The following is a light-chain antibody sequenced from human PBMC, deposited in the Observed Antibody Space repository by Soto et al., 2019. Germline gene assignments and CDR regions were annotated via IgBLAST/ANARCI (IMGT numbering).Light chain of an antibody. Sequence: DIQMTQSPSSLSASVGDRVTITCWASQDIRDYLVWYQQRPGKVPTLLIYAASTLQSGVPSRFSGSGYGTEFTLTISSLQSEDVATYYCQKYGGAPYTFGPGTKVDLK. J-gene: IGKJ3*01. CDR2: AAS. V-gene: IGKV1-27*01. CDR1: QDIRDY. CDR3: QKYGGAPYT.